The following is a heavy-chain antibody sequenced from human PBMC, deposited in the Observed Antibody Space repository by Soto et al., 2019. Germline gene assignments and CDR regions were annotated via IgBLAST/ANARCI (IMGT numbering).Heavy chain of an antibody. Sequence: GGSLRLSCAASGFTFSSYAMSWVRQAPGKGLEWVSAISGSGGSTYYADSVKGRFTISRDNSKNTLYLQMNSLRAEDTAVYYCAKSPGRVAGMDSYDLSAPPPGAKYYFDYWGQGTLVTVSS. CDR1: GFTFSSYA. CDR2: ISGSGGST. J-gene: IGHJ4*02. D-gene: IGHD6-19*01. CDR3: AKSPGRVAGMDSYDLSAPPPGAKYYFDY. V-gene: IGHV3-23*01.